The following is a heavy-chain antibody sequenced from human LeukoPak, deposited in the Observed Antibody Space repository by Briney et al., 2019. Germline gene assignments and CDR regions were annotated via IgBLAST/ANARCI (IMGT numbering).Heavy chain of an antibody. CDR2: IYYSGRT. CDR1: LGSVISGSYY. J-gene: IGHJ4*02. Sequence: SETLSLTCTLSLGSVISGSYYWSWLRHPPGKGLEWMGYIYYSGRTNYNPSLKSRVTISVDTSKDQFSLKLSSVTATDTAVYYCARDWDYWGQGTLVTVAS. V-gene: IGHV4-61*01. CDR3: ARDWDY.